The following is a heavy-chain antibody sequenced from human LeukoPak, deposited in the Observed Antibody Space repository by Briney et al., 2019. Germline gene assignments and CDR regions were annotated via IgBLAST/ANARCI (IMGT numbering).Heavy chain of an antibody. V-gene: IGHV3-53*01. CDR1: GFTVSSNY. CDR3: ARDSGYYGSDY. CDR2: LYSGGST. Sequence: PGGSLRLSCAASGFTVSSNYMSWVRQAPGKGLEWVSVLYSGGSTFYADSVKGRFTISRDNSKNTLYLQMNSLRVEDTAVYFCARDSGYYGSDYWGQGTLVTVSS. D-gene: IGHD5-12*01. J-gene: IGHJ4*02.